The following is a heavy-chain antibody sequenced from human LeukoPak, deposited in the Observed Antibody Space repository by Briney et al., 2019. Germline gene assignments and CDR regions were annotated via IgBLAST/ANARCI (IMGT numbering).Heavy chain of an antibody. V-gene: IGHV4-39*01. D-gene: IGHD2-2*02. CDR2: IYDSGST. CDR1: GGSISSSSHY. Sequence: SETLSLTCTVSGGSISSSSHYWGWIRQPPGKGLEWIGSIYDSGSTYYNPSLNSRLTISVDTSKNQLSLKVKSVTAADTAVYYCVRSQLLYQVDYWGQGTLVTVSS. J-gene: IGHJ4*02. CDR3: VRSQLLYQVDY.